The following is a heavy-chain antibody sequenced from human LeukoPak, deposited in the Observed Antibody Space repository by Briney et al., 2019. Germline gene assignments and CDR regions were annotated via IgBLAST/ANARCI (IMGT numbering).Heavy chain of an antibody. J-gene: IGHJ3*02. V-gene: IGHV3-21*01. CDR3: ARGTGRFMFDI. CDR1: GFTFSNYN. Sequence: PGGSLRLSCAASGFTFSNYNMNWVRQAPGKGLEWVSSISRSSSSIYYADSVKGRFTISRDNAKNSLYLQMNSLRAEDTSVYYCARGTGRFMFDIWGQGTMVTVFS. CDR2: ISRSSSSI. D-gene: IGHD3-3*01.